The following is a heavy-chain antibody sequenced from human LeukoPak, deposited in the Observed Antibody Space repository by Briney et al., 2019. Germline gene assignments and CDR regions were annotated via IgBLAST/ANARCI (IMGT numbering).Heavy chain of an antibody. CDR3: ARDNPLGVPFDY. V-gene: IGHV3-30-3*01. J-gene: IGHJ4*02. CDR1: GFTFSSYA. D-gene: IGHD3-16*01. Sequence: GGSLRLSCAASGFTFSSYAMHWVRQAPGKGLEWVAVISYDGSNKYYADSVKGRFTISRDNSKNTLYLQMNSLRAEDTAVYYCARDNPLGVPFDYWGQGTLVTVSS. CDR2: ISYDGSNK.